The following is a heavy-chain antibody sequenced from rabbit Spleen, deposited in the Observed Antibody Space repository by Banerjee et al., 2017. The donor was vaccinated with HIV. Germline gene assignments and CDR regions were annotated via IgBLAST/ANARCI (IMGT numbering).Heavy chain of an antibody. CDR2: IYGGSSGST. Sequence: QEQLEESGGDLVKPEGSLTLTCTASGFSFSSGYWICWVRQAPGKGLEWIACIYGGSSGSTYYASWAKGRFTISKASSTTVTLQMTSLTAADTATYFCARDTGSSFSSYGMDLWGPGTLVTVS. CDR1: GFSFSSGYW. J-gene: IGHJ6*01. V-gene: IGHV1S45*01. D-gene: IGHD8-1*01. CDR3: ARDTGSSFSSYGMDL.